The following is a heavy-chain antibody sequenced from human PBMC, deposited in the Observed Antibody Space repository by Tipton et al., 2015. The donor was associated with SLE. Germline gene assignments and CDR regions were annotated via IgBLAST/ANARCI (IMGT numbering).Heavy chain of an antibody. D-gene: IGHD1-7*01. CDR3: ARHDPHNWNYWFYFDH. Sequence: TLSLTCTVSGGSISTYYWTWIRQSPEKGLEWIGYVFYSASTNYNPSLESRLTISVDTSKNQFSLRLTSVTAADTAIYYCARHDPHNWNYWFYFDHWGQGTLVTVST. CDR1: GGSISTYY. CDR2: VFYSAST. V-gene: IGHV4-59*08. J-gene: IGHJ4*02.